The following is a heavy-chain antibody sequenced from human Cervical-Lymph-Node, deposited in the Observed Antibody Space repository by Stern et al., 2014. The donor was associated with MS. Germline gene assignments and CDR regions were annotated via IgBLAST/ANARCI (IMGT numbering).Heavy chain of an antibody. D-gene: IGHD2-15*01. CDR2: IIPILDTT. CDR1: GGTFSTHA. CDR3: AREKSDCSGGSCFSSLDY. V-gene: IGHV1-69*11. Sequence: QVQLVQSGAEVKKPGSSVKVSCKSSGGTFSTHALSWVRQAPRQGLERLGRIIPILDTTDYAQRFQGRLTIDADESTDTAYMELRSLTPDDTAVYYCAREKSDCSGGSCFSSLDYWGQGTLVTVSS. J-gene: IGHJ4*02.